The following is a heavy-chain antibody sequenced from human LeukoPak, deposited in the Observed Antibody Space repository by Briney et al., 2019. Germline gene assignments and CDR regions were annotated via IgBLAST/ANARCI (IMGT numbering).Heavy chain of an antibody. J-gene: IGHJ4*02. V-gene: IGHV5-51*01. CDR2: IYPGDSDT. Sequence: GGALQISCKGSGYIFTSYWIGWVRQLPGKGLEWMGIIYPGDSDTRYSPSFQGQVTISADKSISTAYLQWSSLKASDTVMYYCARHSSSSQYYFDYWGQGTLVTVSS. CDR1: GYIFTSYW. CDR3: ARHSSSSQYYFDY. D-gene: IGHD6-6*01.